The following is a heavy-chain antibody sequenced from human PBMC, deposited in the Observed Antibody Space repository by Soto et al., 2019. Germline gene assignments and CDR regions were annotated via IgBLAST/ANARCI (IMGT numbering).Heavy chain of an antibody. Sequence: QVQLVQSGAEVKKPGSSVKVSCKASGGTFSSYTISWVRQAPGQGLEWMGRIIPILGIANYAQKFQGRVTITADIPPSKDYRELSSLRSEDTAVDYGASRYDSCDYWGQGTLVTVSS. CDR1: GGTFSSYT. V-gene: IGHV1-69*02. CDR2: IIPILGIA. CDR3: ASRYDSCDY. D-gene: IGHD3-22*01. J-gene: IGHJ4*02.